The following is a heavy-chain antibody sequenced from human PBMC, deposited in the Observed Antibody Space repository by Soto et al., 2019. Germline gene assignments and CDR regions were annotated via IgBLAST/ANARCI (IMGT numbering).Heavy chain of an antibody. CDR2: IYYSGST. CDR3: ARHEGYCSSTSCYLRYLFDY. Sequence: SETLSLTCTVSGGSVSSGSYYWSWIRQPPGKGMEWIGYIYYSGSTNYNTSLKNRVNISVDTSKKQFSLKLSFVTAADTVVYYFARHEGYCSSTSCYLRYLFDYWGQGTLVTVSS. V-gene: IGHV4-61*01. J-gene: IGHJ4*02. CDR1: GGSVSSGSYY. D-gene: IGHD2-2*01.